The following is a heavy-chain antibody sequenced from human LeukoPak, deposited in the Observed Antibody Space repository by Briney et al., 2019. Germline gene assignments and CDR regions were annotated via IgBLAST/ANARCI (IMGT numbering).Heavy chain of an antibody. CDR1: GYTFTGYD. Sequence: GASVKVSCKASGYTFTGYDINWVRQATGQGLEWMGWMNPNSGNTGYAQKFQGRVTMTRNTSINTVYMELRSLRSEDTAVYYCARRIAAADTYYYYFYMDVWGKGTTVTVSS. J-gene: IGHJ6*03. CDR2: MNPNSGNT. V-gene: IGHV1-8*01. CDR3: ARRIAAADTYYYYFYMDV. D-gene: IGHD6-13*01.